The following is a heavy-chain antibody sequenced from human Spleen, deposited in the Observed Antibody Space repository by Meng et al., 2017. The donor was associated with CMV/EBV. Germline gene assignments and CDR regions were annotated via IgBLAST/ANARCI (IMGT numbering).Heavy chain of an antibody. D-gene: IGHD3-10*01. Sequence: GGSLRLSCVVSGFTFGDYAMHWVRQGPGKGLEWVARINWKSGKMAYADSVKGRFTISRDDARNSLYLQMDSLRAEDTAVYYCAREPGRGSFDMWGQGTMVTVSS. CDR3: AREPGRGSFDM. CDR2: INWKSGKM. V-gene: IGHV3-9*01. J-gene: IGHJ3*02. CDR1: GFTFGDYA.